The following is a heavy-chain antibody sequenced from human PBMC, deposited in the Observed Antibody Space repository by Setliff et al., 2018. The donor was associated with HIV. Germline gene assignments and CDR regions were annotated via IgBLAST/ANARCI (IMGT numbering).Heavy chain of an antibody. J-gene: IGHJ5*02. Sequence: ASVKVSCKASGYTFTSYDIDWVRQATGQGLEWMGWMNPNSGNTGYAQKFQGRVTITRNTSISTAYMELSSLRSEDTAVYYCARGLRFLEWLSRDNWFDPWGQGTLVTVSS. CDR2: MNPNSGNT. CDR3: ARGLRFLEWLSRDNWFDP. D-gene: IGHD3-3*01. V-gene: IGHV1-8*03. CDR1: GYTFTSYD.